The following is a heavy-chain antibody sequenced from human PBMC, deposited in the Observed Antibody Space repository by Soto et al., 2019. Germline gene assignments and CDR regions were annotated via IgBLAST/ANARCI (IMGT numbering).Heavy chain of an antibody. Sequence: SETLSLTCAVSGGSISSGGYSWSWIRQPPGKGLEWIGYIYHSGSTYYNPSLKSRVTISVDRSKNQFSLKLSSVTAADTAVYYCGRISSHGDYAYWGQGTVVIVSS. D-gene: IGHD4-17*01. V-gene: IGHV4-30-2*01. CDR3: GRISSHGDYAY. CDR1: GGSISSGGYS. CDR2: IYHSGST. J-gene: IGHJ4*02.